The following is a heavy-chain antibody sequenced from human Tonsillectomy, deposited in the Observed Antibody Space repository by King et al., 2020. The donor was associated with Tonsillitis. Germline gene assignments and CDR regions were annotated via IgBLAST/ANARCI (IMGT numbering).Heavy chain of an antibody. CDR1: GFTFRVYY. Sequence: VQLVESGGGLVKPGGSLTLSCAASGFTFRVYYMTCLPQAPGKGLEWVSYISVSGSTIYYADSVKGLFTISRENAKNSLYLKMNSLCAEDTAVYYCARGGGYCSGGSCYPFDAFDIWGQGTMVTVSS. J-gene: IGHJ3*02. D-gene: IGHD2-15*01. CDR3: ARGGGYCSGGSCYPFDAFDI. V-gene: IGHV3-11*01. CDR2: ISVSGSTI.